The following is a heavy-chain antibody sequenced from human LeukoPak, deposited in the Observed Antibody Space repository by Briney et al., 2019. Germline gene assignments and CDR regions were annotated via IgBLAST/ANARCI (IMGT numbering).Heavy chain of an antibody. J-gene: IGHJ4*02. CDR3: ARGTIMGPISYYFDY. CDR1: GGTFSSYA. CDR2: IIPIFGTA. Sequence: SVKVSCKASGGTFSSYAISWVRQAPGQGLEWMGGIIPIFGTANYAQKFQGRVTITTDESTSTAYMELSSLRSEDTAVYYCARGTIMGPISYYFDYWGQGTLVTVSS. V-gene: IGHV1-69*05. D-gene: IGHD2-8*01.